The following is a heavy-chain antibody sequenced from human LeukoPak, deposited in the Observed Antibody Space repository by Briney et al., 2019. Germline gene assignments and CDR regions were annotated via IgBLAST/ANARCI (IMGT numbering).Heavy chain of an antibody. CDR2: IYYSGSA. Sequence: SETLSLTCTVSGGSISGFYWGWIRQPPGKGLEWIGFIYYSGSANYNPSLKSRVTMSVDMSKNQFSLKLSSVIAADTAFYYCARDRDSSGWFDYWGQGALVTVSS. J-gene: IGHJ4*02. CDR1: GGSISGFY. D-gene: IGHD6-19*01. CDR3: ARDRDSSGWFDY. V-gene: IGHV4-59*01.